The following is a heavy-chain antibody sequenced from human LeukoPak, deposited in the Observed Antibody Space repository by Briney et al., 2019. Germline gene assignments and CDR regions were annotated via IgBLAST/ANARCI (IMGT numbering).Heavy chain of an antibody. D-gene: IGHD6-19*01. Sequence: GGSLRLSCAASGFTFSSYGMHWVRQAPGKGLEWVAFIRYDGSNKYYADSVKGRFTISRDNAKNSLYLQMNSLRAEDTAVYYCARTIAVAGTVSVDYWGQGTLVTVSS. V-gene: IGHV3-30*02. CDR2: IRYDGSNK. J-gene: IGHJ4*02. CDR3: ARTIAVAGTVSVDY. CDR1: GFTFSSYG.